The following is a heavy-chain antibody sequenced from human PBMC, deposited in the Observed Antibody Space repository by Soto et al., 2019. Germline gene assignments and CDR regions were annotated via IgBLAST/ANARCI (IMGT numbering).Heavy chain of an antibody. CDR1: GGSISSYF. V-gene: IGHV4-4*07. CDR3: ARCPSGYSSSWYYFDY. CDR2: IYASGST. Sequence: PSETLSLTCTVSGGSISSYFWSWIRQPAGKGLEWIGRIYASGSTNYNPSLKSRVTMSVDTSKNQFSLKLSSVTAADTAVYYCARCPSGYSSSWYYFDYWGQGALVTV. J-gene: IGHJ4*02. D-gene: IGHD6-13*01.